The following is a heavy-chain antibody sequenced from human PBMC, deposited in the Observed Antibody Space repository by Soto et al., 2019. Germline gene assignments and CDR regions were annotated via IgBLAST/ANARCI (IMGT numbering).Heavy chain of an antibody. CDR1: GFTFSSYA. D-gene: IGHD5-18*01. CDR2: ISYDGSNK. J-gene: IGHJ6*02. V-gene: IGHV3-30-3*01. Sequence: GGSLRLSCAASGFTFSSYAMHWVRQAPGKGLEWVAVISYDGSNKYYADSVKGRFTISRDNSKNTLYLQMNSLRAEDTAVYYCASDVDTAMVDVWGRGTTVTVSS. CDR3: ASDVDTAMVDV.